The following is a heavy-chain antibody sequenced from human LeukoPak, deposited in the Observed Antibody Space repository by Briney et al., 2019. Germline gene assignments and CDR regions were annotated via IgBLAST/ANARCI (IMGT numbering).Heavy chain of an antibody. Sequence: SETLSLTCTVSGGSISTYYWSWIRQPPGKGLEWIGSIYYSGSTYYNPSLKSRVTISVDTSKNQFSLKLSSVAAADTAVYYCARAKGYYYGSGSYFWWFDPWGQGTLVTVSS. CDR2: IYYSGST. CDR1: GGSISTYY. V-gene: IGHV4-59*05. D-gene: IGHD3-10*01. J-gene: IGHJ5*02. CDR3: ARAKGYYYGSGSYFWWFDP.